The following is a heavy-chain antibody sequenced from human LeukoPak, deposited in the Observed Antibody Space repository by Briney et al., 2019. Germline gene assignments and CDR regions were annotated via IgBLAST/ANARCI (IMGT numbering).Heavy chain of an antibody. Sequence: RRSLSLSCAVSRFTSTDYAMNWVRRAPGNGVEGVSAISGSSGNTYYIDYVKGRFTISRDNSKSTLYLQMNSLRAEDTAVYYCAKGRGPGGIARHYFDYWGQGTLVIVSS. CDR2: ISGSSGNT. V-gene: IGHV3-23*01. J-gene: IGHJ4*02. CDR1: RFTSTDYA. CDR3: AKGRGPGGIARHYFDY. D-gene: IGHD2-21*01.